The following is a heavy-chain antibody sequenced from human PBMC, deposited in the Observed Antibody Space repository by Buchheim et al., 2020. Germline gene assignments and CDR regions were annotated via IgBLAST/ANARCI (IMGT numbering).Heavy chain of an antibody. Sequence: EVQLLESGGGLVQPGGSLRLSCAASGFTFSSYAMNWVRQAPGKGLEWVSSISGSGRSTDYADSVKGRFTISRDNSKNTLYRQMNSLRAEDTAVYYCAKDLLSTNSYYFDYWGQGTL. CDR3: AKDLLSTNSYYFDY. J-gene: IGHJ4*02. CDR1: GFTFSSYA. CDR2: ISGSGRST. D-gene: IGHD5/OR15-5a*01. V-gene: IGHV3-23*01.